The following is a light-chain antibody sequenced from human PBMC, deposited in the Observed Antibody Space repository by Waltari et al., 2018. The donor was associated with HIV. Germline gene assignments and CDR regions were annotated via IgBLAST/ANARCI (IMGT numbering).Light chain of an antibody. CDR3: LQTYNAPLT. Sequence: DIQMTQSPSSLSASVGDRVTFTRRVSQNINPFLNWFQQKPKKAPKRLIYEASTFQRVVPSRFSVRGSGTDVTLTISSLQPEEFATSYWLQTYNAPLTFGPGTNLDV. CDR1: QNINPF. J-gene: IGKJ3*01. CDR2: EAS. V-gene: IGKV1-39*01.